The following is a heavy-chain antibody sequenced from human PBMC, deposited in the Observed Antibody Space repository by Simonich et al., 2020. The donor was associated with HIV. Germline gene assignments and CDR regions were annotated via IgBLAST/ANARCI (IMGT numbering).Heavy chain of an antibody. D-gene: IGHD6-6*01. Sequence: QVQLVQSGAEVKKPGASVKVSCKASGYTFTGYHIHWVRQAPGQGLEWRGWIHPKSGGTNYAQKCQGRVTMTSDTSISTAYMELSSLTSDDTAVYYCARTLTSDGGNYWGQGTLVTVSS. CDR2: IHPKSGGT. V-gene: IGHV1-2*02. J-gene: IGHJ4*02. CDR1: GYTFTGYH. CDR3: ARTLTSDGGNY.